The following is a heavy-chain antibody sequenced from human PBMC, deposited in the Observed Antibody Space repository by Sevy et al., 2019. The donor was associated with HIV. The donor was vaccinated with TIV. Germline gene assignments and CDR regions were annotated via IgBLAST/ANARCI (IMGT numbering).Heavy chain of an antibody. CDR1: GGSISSGDYY. CDR2: IYYSGST. Sequence: SETLSLTCTVSGGSISSGDYYWSWIRQPPGKGLEWIGYIYYSGSTYYNPSLKSRVTISVDTSKNQFSLKLSSGTAADTAVYYCASALYCSSTSCLSEAFDIWGQGTMVTVSS. V-gene: IGHV4-30-4*01. D-gene: IGHD2-2*01. J-gene: IGHJ3*02. CDR3: ASALYCSSTSCLSEAFDI.